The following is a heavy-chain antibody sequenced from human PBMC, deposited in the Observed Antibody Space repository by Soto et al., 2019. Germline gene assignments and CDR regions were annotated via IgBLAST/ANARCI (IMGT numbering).Heavy chain of an antibody. V-gene: IGHV4-39*02. J-gene: IGHJ5*02. Sequence: PSETLSLTCGVSGDSISNSRFYWAWIRQPPGEGLEWIGSIYHTGNAYYNPSLKSRVTISVDTSKNHFSLKLSSVTAADTAVYYCATQEVGGSYVYTFDPWGQGTLVTVSS. CDR2: IYHTGNA. CDR3: ATQEVGGSYVYTFDP. CDR1: GDSISNSRFY. D-gene: IGHD1-26*01.